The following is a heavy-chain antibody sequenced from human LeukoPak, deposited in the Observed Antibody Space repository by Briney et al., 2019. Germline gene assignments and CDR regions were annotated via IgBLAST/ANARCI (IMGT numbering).Heavy chain of an antibody. CDR1: GFTFSNYS. V-gene: IGHV3-21*01. CDR3: TRAVAAADFSPGY. J-gene: IGHJ4*02. D-gene: IGHD3/OR15-3a*01. CDR2: ISSSSSYI. Sequence: GGSLRLSCVASGFTFSNYSMNWVRQAPGKGLEWISCISSSSSYIYYADSVKGRFTISRDNAKNSVYLQMNSLRAEDTAVYYCTRAVAAADFSPGYWGQGTLVTVSS.